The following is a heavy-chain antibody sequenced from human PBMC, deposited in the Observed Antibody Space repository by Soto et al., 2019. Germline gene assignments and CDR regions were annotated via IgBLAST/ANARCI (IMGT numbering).Heavy chain of an antibody. CDR1: GYIFTDHC. D-gene: IGHD2-21*02. J-gene: IGHJ6*02. Sequence: GESLKISCKGSGYIFTDHCIVWVRQMAGKGLEWVGIICPGYSNIIYSPSVQGQVTISADMSISTAYLQWSSLKASDTAIYYCAIRHYCRGDCTINPAHYYRLDVWGQGTTVTVSS. CDR2: ICPGYSNI. CDR3: AIRHYCRGDCTINPAHYYRLDV. V-gene: IGHV5-51*01.